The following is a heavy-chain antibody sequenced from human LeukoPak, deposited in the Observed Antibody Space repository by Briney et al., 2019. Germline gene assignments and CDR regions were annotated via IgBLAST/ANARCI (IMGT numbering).Heavy chain of an antibody. CDR1: GFTFSKYC. D-gene: IGHD6-19*01. Sequence: PGGSLRLSCAASGFTFSKYCMLWVRQAPGKGLESVSRINTDGTVTTYAGSVKGRFTVSRDNADNTMFLQMNSVRDEDTAVYYCATKRWLAAPPDSWGQGTPVTVSS. V-gene: IGHV3-74*01. J-gene: IGHJ4*02. CDR2: INTDGTVT. CDR3: ATKRWLAAPPDS.